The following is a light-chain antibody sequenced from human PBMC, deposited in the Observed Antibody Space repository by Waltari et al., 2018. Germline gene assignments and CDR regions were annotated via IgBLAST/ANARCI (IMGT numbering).Light chain of an antibody. J-gene: IGKJ1*01. CDR2: WAS. Sequence: DIVMTQSPDSLTLSLGERATINCKSSQSVLFSSDNKNYLAWYQQKPGQPPNVLIYWASTRASGVPERFSGSGSGTDFTLTISSLQREDAAVYYCQQYYDNPRAFGQGTKVDIK. V-gene: IGKV4-1*01. CDR1: QSVLFSSDNKNY. CDR3: QQYYDNPRA.